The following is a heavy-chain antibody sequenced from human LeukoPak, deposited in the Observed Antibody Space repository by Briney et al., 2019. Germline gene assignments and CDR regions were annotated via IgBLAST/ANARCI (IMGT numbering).Heavy chain of an antibody. CDR2: INPNSGGT. CDR3: ARDAIAAAGTQLPYYYYYMDV. V-gene: IGHV1-2*02. D-gene: IGHD6-13*01. Sequence: ASLKVAWKASEYTFTGDFVRWGRQAPEPGLEWMGWINPNSGGTNYAQKFQGRVTMTRDTSISTAYMELSRLRSDDTAVYYCARDAIAAAGTQLPYYYYYMDVWGKGTTVTISS. J-gene: IGHJ6*03. CDR1: EYTFTGDF.